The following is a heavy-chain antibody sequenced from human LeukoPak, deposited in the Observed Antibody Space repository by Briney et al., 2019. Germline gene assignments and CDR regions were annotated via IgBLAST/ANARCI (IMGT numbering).Heavy chain of an antibody. CDR2: ISYDGSNK. D-gene: IGHD6-13*01. CDR3: VKDPSSSWYGFGDFDY. Sequence: GGSLRLSCAASGFTFSSYGMHWVRQAPGKGLEWVAVISYDGSNKYYADSVKGRFTISRDNSKNTLYLQMSSLRAEDTAVYYCVKDPSSSWYGFGDFDYWGQGTLVTVSS. V-gene: IGHV3-30*18. J-gene: IGHJ4*02. CDR1: GFTFSSYG.